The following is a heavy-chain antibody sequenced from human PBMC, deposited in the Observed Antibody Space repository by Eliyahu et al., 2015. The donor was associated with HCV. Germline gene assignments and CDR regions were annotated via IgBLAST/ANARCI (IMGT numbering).Heavy chain of an antibody. CDR3: ASGGGGIAVTGTGGWFDP. CDR1: GXSIPTYY. V-gene: IGHV4-59*01. Sequence: QVQLQESGPGLVKPSETLSLTCXXSGXSIPTYYWXWIRQPPGKGLEWIGYIHYSGSTNYNPSLKSRVTISIDTSKNQFSLNLTSVTAADTAMYYCASGGGGIAVTGTGGWFDPWGQGTLVTVSS. J-gene: IGHJ5*02. CDR2: IHYSGST. D-gene: IGHD6-19*01.